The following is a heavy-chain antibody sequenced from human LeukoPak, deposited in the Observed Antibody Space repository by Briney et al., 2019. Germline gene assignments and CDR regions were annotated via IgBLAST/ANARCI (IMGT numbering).Heavy chain of an antibody. CDR1: GGSISSYY. CDR2: IYYSGST. Sequence: SETLSLTCTVSGGSISSYYWSWFRQPPGKGLEWIGSIYYSGSTYYNPSLKSRVTMSVDTSKNQFSLKLSSVTAADTAVYYCARGLYDFWSGQGFDPWGQGTLVTVSS. CDR3: ARGLYDFWSGQGFDP. V-gene: IGHV4-59*12. D-gene: IGHD3-3*01. J-gene: IGHJ5*02.